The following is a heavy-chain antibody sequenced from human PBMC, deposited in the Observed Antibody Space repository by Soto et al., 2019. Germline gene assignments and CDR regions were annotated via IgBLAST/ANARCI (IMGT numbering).Heavy chain of an antibody. D-gene: IGHD5-12*01. CDR2: IYYSGST. V-gene: IGHV4-59*01. J-gene: IGHJ6*03. CDR3: ARVQWLRFGAGEQLVYYYYYYYMDV. Sequence: QVQLQESGPGLVKPSETLSLTCTVSGGSISSYYWSWIRQPPGKGLEWIGYIYYSGSTNYNPSLKSRVTISVDTSKNQFSLKLSSVTAADTAVYYCARVQWLRFGAGEQLVYYYYYYYMDVWGKGTTVTVSS. CDR1: GGSISSYY.